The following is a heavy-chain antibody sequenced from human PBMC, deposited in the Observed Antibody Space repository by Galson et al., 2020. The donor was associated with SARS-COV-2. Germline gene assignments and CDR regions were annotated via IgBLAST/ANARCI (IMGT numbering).Heavy chain of an antibody. V-gene: IGHV3-11*01. CDR3: AREGHLRFLADDAFDI. D-gene: IGHD3-3*01. J-gene: IGHJ3*02. CDR2: ISSSGSST. Sequence: GSLRLSCAAAAFSFSDYYMSWIRQAPGKGLEWISYISSSGSSTNYADSVKGRFTISRDNAKNSLYLQMNSLRAEDTAVYYCAREGHLRFLADDAFDIWGQGTMVTVSS. CDR1: AFSFSDYY.